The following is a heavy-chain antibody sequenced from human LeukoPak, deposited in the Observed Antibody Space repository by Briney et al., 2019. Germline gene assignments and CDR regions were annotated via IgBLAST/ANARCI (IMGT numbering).Heavy chain of an antibody. CDR3: ARGLVRGVSY. D-gene: IGHD3-10*01. J-gene: IGHJ4*02. CDR2: INWNGGST. V-gene: IGHV3-20*04. CDR1: GFPLSRSA. Sequence: PGGSLRLSCAASGFPLSRSAMSWVRQAPGKGLEWVSGINWNGGSTGYADSVKGRFTISRDNAKNSLYLQMNSLRAEDTALYYCARGLVRGVSYWGQGTLVTVSS.